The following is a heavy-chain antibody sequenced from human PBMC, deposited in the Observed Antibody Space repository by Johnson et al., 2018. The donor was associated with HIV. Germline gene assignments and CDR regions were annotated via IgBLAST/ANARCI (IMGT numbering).Heavy chain of an antibody. Sequence: EVQLVESGGGLVQPGGSLRLSCAASGFTVSTNSMSWVRQAPGKGLEWVSVIYSGDNTLYADSVKGRFIVSRDNSKNTLYVQMNSLRAEDTAVYYCASRYYDDNTYSDACDIWGQGTMVTVSS. CDR3: ASRYYDDNTYSDACDI. J-gene: IGHJ3*02. CDR1: GFTVSTNS. V-gene: IGHV3-66*01. D-gene: IGHD3-22*01. CDR2: IYSGDNT.